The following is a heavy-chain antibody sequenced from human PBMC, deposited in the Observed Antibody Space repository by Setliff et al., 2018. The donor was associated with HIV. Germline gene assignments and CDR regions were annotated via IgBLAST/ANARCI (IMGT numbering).Heavy chain of an antibody. J-gene: IGHJ4*02. Sequence: GESLKISCKASGHSPMMYWIGWVRQMPGKGLESIGIIYPDDSDTRYSPSFQGQVTISADSSIATAYLQWSSLKASDTAIYYCARTLGSSAWYPFSWGQGTLVTVSS. CDR1: GHSPMMYW. V-gene: IGHV5-51*01. D-gene: IGHD6-19*01. CDR2: IYPDDSDT. CDR3: ARTLGSSAWYPFS.